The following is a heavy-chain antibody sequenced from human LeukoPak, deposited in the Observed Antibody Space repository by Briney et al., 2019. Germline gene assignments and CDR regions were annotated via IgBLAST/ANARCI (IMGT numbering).Heavy chain of an antibody. CDR1: GYTFTGYY. CDR3: ARDLGSVTTSVPY. CDR2: INPNSGDT. V-gene: IGHV1-2*02. Sequence: ASVRVSSKASGYTFTGYYIHWVRQAPGQGLEWMGWINPNSGDTKYGQKFQGRVTMTRDTSSSTAYMDLSSLRSDDTAMYYCARDLGSVTTSVPYWGQGTLVTVSS. J-gene: IGHJ4*02. D-gene: IGHD4-17*01.